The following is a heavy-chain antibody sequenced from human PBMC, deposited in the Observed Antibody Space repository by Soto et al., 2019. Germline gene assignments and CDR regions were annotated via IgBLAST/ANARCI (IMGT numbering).Heavy chain of an antibody. V-gene: IGHV4-34*01. J-gene: IGHJ5*02. Sequence: SETLSLTCAVYGGSFSGYYWNWIRQPPGKGLERIGEIDHSGYTNYNPSLKSRVTISVDTSKNQFSPRLTSVTAADTAVYYCARVRDWFDPWGQGTLVTVSS. CDR2: IDHSGYT. CDR1: GGSFSGYY. CDR3: ARVRDWFDP. D-gene: IGHD3-3*01.